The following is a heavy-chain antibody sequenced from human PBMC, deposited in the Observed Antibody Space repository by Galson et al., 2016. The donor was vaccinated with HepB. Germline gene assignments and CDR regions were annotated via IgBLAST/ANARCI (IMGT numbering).Heavy chain of an antibody. J-gene: IGHJ6*02. CDR3: ARKELYYYYYGMDV. CDR1: GFTFSSYA. V-gene: IGHV3-30-3*01. CDR2: ISYDGSNK. Sequence: SLRLSCAASGFTFSSYAMHWVRQAPGKGLEWVAVISYDGSNKYYADSVKGRFTISRDNSKNTLYLQMNSLRAEDTAVYYCARKELYYYYYGMDVWDQGTTVTVSS. D-gene: IGHD1-7*01.